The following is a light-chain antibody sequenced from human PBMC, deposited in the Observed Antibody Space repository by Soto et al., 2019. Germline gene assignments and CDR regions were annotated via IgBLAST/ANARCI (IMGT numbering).Light chain of an antibody. CDR2: AAS. J-gene: IGKJ1*01. CDR1: QGISNY. V-gene: IGKV1-27*01. CDR3: QKYNKAPRT. Sequence: DIQMTQSPSSLSASVGDTVTITCRASQGISNYLAWYQQKPGQVPNLLIYAASTLQSGVPSRFSGSGSGTDFTITISSLRPEDFAIYYCQKYNKAPRTFGQGTKVEI.